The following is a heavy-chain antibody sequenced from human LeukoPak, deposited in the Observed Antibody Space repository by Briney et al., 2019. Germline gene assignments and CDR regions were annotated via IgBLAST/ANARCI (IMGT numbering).Heavy chain of an antibody. D-gene: IGHD3-10*01. V-gene: IGHV3-30*04. CDR2: ISYDDTNK. J-gene: IGHJ4*02. CDR3: ARSLTMVRAYDY. Sequence: GGSLRLSCAASGFTFSNYALHWVRQAPGKGLEWVAVISYDDTNKYYVDSVKGRFTISRDNSKNTVYLQMNSLRTEDTAVYYCARSLTMVRAYDYWGQGTLVTVSS. CDR1: GFTFSNYA.